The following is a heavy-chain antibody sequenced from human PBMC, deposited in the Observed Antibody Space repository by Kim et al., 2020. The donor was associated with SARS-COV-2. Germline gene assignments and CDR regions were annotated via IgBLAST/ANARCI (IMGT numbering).Heavy chain of an antibody. D-gene: IGHD6-13*01. CDR1: GFTFSNYW. CDR2: INDGGTTT. Sequence: GGSLRLSCAASGFTFSNYWMHWVRQAPGKGLVWVSRINDGGTTTNYADSVKGRFTISRDNPKNTLYLQMNSLRAEDTAVYYCARRGYSSSWYYFDYWGQGTLVTVSS. CDR3: ARRGYSSSWYYFDY. J-gene: IGHJ4*02. V-gene: IGHV3-74*01.